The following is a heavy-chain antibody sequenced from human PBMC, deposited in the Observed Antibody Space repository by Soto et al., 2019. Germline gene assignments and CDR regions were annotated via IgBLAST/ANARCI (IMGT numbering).Heavy chain of an antibody. V-gene: IGHV4-59*01. CDR2: INYSGST. CDR1: GGAISSYY. CDR3: ARGTFWSGYYPHTQFDY. J-gene: IGHJ4*02. Sequence: SETLSLTCTVSGGAISSYYWSWIRQSPGERLEWIGYINYSGSTNYNPSLKSRVTISVDTSKNQFSLKLSSVTAADTAVYYCARGTFWSGYYPHTQFDYWGQGTLVTVSS. D-gene: IGHD3-3*01.